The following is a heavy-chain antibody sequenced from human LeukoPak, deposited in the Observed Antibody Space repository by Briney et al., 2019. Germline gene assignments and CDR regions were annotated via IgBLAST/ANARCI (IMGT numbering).Heavy chain of an antibody. CDR3: AREGYYYYYTDV. CDR2: FYTSGST. V-gene: IGHV4-4*07. Sequence: SETLSLTCTVSGGSISSYYWSWIRQPAGKGLGWIGRFYTSGSTNYNPSLKSRVTMSVDTSKSQFSLKLSSVTAADTAVYYCAREGYYYYYTDVWGKGTTVTVSS. J-gene: IGHJ6*03. CDR1: GGSISSYY.